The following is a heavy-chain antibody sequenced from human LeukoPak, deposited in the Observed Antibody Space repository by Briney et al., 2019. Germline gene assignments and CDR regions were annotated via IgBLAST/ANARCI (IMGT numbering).Heavy chain of an antibody. CDR1: GGSFSGYY. J-gene: IGHJ4*02. CDR2: INHSGST. Sequence: PSETLSLTCAVYGGSFSGYYWSWIRQPPGKGLEWIGEINHSGSTSYNPSLKSRVTMSVDTSKNQFSLKLSSVTAADTAVYYCARVQLGHDSSGYSSPIPLAPDYWGQGTLVTVSS. CDR3: ARVQLGHDSSGYSSPIPLAPDY. V-gene: IGHV4-34*01. D-gene: IGHD3-22*01.